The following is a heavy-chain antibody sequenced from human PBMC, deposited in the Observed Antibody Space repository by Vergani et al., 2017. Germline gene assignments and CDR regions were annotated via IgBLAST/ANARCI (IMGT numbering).Heavy chain of an antibody. CDR1: GGTFRSYA. CDR3: ARVVCGGDCYSSDY. Sequence: QVQLVQSGAEVKKPGSSVTVSCKASGGTFRSYAISWVRQAPGQGLEWMGRIIPIFGTANYAQKFQGRVTITADESTSTAYMELSSLRSEDTAVYYCARVVCGGDCYSSDYWGQGTLVTVSS. J-gene: IGHJ4*02. CDR2: IIPIFGTA. D-gene: IGHD2-21*02. V-gene: IGHV1-69*18.